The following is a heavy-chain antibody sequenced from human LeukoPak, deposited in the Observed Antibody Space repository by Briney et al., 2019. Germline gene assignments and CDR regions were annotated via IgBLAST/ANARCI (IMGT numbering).Heavy chain of an antibody. Sequence: GGSLRLSCAASGFTFSSYSMNWVRQAPGKGLEWVSSISSSSSYIYYADSVKGRFTISRDNAKNSLYLQMNSLRAEDTAVYHCARDPGTVGAKPYDYWGQGTLVTVSS. V-gene: IGHV3-21*01. D-gene: IGHD1-26*01. CDR3: ARDPGTVGAKPYDY. J-gene: IGHJ4*02. CDR2: ISSSSSYI. CDR1: GFTFSSYS.